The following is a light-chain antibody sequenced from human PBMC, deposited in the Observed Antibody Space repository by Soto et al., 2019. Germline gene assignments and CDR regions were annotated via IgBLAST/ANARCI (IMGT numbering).Light chain of an antibody. CDR1: SSNIGSNY. CDR3: AAWDDSLSGRXV. V-gene: IGLV1-47*01. Sequence: QSVLTQPPSASGTPGQRGTISCSGSSSNIGSNYVYWYQQLPGTAPKLLIYRNNQRPSGVPDRFSGSKSGTSASLAISGLRAEDEADYYCAAWDDSLSGRXVFGTGTKVTVL. CDR2: RNN. J-gene: IGLJ1*01.